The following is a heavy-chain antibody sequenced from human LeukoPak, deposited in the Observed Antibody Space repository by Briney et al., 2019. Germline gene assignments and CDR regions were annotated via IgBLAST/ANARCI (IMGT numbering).Heavy chain of an antibody. D-gene: IGHD3-10*01. Sequence: SVKVSCKASGFTFTSSTIQWVPQARGQRLEWIGWIVVGSGNTNYAQKFQERVIITRDMSTTTVYMELSSLRSEDTAVYYCAGTPWFGELTLDYWGQGTLVTVSS. CDR2: IVVGSGNT. CDR1: GFTFTSST. V-gene: IGHV1-58*02. J-gene: IGHJ4*02. CDR3: AGTPWFGELTLDY.